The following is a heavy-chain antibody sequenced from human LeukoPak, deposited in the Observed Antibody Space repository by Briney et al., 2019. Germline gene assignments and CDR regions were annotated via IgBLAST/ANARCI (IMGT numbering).Heavy chain of an antibody. CDR3: ARRYPSVRGVNLRPQEVRKYYFDY. Sequence: PSETLSLTCAVYGESFSDYYWSWIRQPPGKGLEWIGDINHSGTTNYNPSLKSRVTISVDTSKKHFSLKLSSVTAADTAVYYCARRYPSVRGVNLRPQEVRKYYFDYWGQGNLVTVSS. D-gene: IGHD3-10*01. V-gene: IGHV4-34*01. J-gene: IGHJ4*02. CDR2: INHSGTT. CDR1: GESFSDYY.